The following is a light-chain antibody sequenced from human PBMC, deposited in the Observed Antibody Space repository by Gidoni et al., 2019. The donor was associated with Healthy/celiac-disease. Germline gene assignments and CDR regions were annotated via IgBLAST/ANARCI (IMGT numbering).Light chain of an antibody. CDR2: AAS. CDR1: QSISSY. Sequence: DIQMTQSPSSLSASVGDRVTITCRASQSISSYLNWYQQKPGKATKLLIYAASSLQSGVPSRLSGSGSGTDFTLTISSLQPEEFATYYCQQSYSTPYTFGQGTKLEIK. CDR3: QQSYSTPYT. J-gene: IGKJ2*01. V-gene: IGKV1-39*01.